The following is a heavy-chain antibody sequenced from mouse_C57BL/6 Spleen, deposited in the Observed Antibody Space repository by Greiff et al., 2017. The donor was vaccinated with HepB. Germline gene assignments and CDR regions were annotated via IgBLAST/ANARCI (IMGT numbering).Heavy chain of an antibody. V-gene: IGHV5-9-1*02. CDR2: ISSGGDYI. J-gene: IGHJ3*01. CDR1: GFTFSSYA. D-gene: IGHD1-1*02. Sequence: EVQGVESGEGLVKPGGSLKLSCAASGFTFSSYAMSWVRQTPGKRLEWVAYISSGGDYIYYADTVKGRFTISRDNARNTLYLQMSSLKSEDTAMYYCTRDGGRGAWFAYWGQGTLVTVSA. CDR3: TRDGGRGAWFAY.